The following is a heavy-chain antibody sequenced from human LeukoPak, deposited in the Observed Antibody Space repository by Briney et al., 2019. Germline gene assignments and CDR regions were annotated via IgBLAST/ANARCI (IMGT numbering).Heavy chain of an antibody. J-gene: IGHJ4*02. V-gene: IGHV3-53*01. CDR1: GFTVSSNY. CDR2: IYSGGST. Sequence: GGSLRLSCAASGFTVSSNYMSWVRQAPGKGLEWVSVIYSGGSTYYADSVKGRFTISRDNSKNTLYLQMNSLRAEDTAVYYCARGLYGDYLNYFDYWGQGTLVTVSS. CDR3: ARGLYGDYLNYFDY. D-gene: IGHD4-17*01.